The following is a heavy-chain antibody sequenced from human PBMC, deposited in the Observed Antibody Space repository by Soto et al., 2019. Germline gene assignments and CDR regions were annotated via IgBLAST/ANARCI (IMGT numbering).Heavy chain of an antibody. J-gene: IGHJ4*02. CDR1: GGSVSSDSFY. CDR3: ARANLAAAGTVYY. D-gene: IGHD6-13*01. V-gene: IGHV4-61*01. Sequence: QVQLQESGPGLVKPSETLSLTCTVSGGSVSSDSFYWSWIRQPPGKGLEWIGYIYYSGTTTYNPSLKSRVTISVDTSKNQFSLKLSSVTAADTAVYYCARANLAAAGTVYYWGQGTLVTVSS. CDR2: IYYSGTT.